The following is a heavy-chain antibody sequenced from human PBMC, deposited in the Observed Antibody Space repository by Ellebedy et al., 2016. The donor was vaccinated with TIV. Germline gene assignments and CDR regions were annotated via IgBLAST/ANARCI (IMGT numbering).Heavy chain of an antibody. Sequence: ASVKVSCXASGYTFSGYYVRCVRLAPGQGLEWMGCINPDSGGTNYAQKFQDWVSMTRDTSIRTAYMELSRLRSDDTAVYYCATSLRGLAGYDIDVRPIYSHSSMDVWGQGTTVTVSS. CDR3: ATSLRGLAGYDIDVRPIYSHSSMDV. D-gene: IGHD3-9*01. CDR1: GYTFSGYY. CDR2: INPDSGGT. V-gene: IGHV1-2*04. J-gene: IGHJ6*02.